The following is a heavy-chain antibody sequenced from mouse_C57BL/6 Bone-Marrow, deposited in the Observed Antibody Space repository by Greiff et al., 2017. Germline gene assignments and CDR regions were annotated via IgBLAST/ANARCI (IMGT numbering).Heavy chain of an antibody. CDR3: ARDYYGKAFAY. D-gene: IGHD2-1*01. V-gene: IGHV5-17*01. CDR1: GFTFSDYG. J-gene: IGHJ3*01. CDR2: ISSGSSTI. Sequence: EVQLVESGGGLVKPGGSLKLSCAASGFTFSDYGMHWVRQAPEKGLEWVAYISSGSSTIYYADTVKGRFTISSNNAKNTLFLQMTSLRSEDTAMYYCARDYYGKAFAYWGQGTLVTVSA.